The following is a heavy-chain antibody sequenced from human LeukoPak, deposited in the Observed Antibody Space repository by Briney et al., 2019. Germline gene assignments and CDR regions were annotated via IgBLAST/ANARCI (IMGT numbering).Heavy chain of an antibody. Sequence: PGRSLRLSCAASGFPFSSYALHWLRQAPGKGLEWVAVIWFDGGKIYYADSVKGRFTISRDNSKNTVYLQMNSLRVEDTAVYHCARDFTNIRGGGYFDNWGQGTLVTVSS. V-gene: IGHV3-33*01. CDR1: GFPFSSYA. CDR3: ARDFTNIRGGGYFDN. CDR2: IWFDGGKI. D-gene: IGHD2/OR15-2a*01. J-gene: IGHJ4*02.